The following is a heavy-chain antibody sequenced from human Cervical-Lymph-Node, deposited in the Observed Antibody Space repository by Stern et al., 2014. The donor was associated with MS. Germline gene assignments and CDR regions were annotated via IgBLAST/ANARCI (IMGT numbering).Heavy chain of an antibody. Sequence: EMQLVESGGGLVKPGGSLRLSCGASGFTFTNAWLTWVRQAPGKGLEWVGRIKSKTDGETTDYAAPVKGRFTISRDDSKNTLYVQMNSLKTEDTAVYYCTIRDGYNSYWGQGTLVTVSS. J-gene: IGHJ4*02. CDR2: IKSKTDGETT. V-gene: IGHV3-15*01. D-gene: IGHD5-24*01. CDR3: TIRDGYNSY. CDR1: GFTFTNAW.